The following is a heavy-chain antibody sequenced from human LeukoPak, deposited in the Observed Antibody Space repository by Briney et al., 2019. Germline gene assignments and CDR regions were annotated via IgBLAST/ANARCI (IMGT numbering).Heavy chain of an antibody. D-gene: IGHD6-19*01. J-gene: IGHJ4*02. CDR2: VNPNSGNT. V-gene: IGHV1-8*01. Sequence: ASVKVSCKASGYTFTSYDINWVRQAPGQGLEWMGWVNPNSGNTGYAQKFQGRVTMTRNTSISTAYMELSSLRSEDTAVYYCARVVAVAGRGLPGYWGQGTLVTVSS. CDR3: ARVVAVAGRGLPGY. CDR1: GYTFTSYD.